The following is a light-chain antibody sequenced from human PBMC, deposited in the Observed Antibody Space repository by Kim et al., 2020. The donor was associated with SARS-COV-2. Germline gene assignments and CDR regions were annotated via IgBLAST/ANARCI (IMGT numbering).Light chain of an antibody. J-gene: IGLJ1*01. CDR3: GADHGSGSNFVYV. V-gene: IGLV9-49*01. CDR1: RGYSNYE. Sequence: TCTLSRGYSNYEVDWYQQRPGKGTRFVMRVGNGGIVGSKGDGIPDRFSVLGSGLNRYLTIKNIQEEDESDYHCGADHGSGSNFVYVFGTGTKVTVL. CDR2: VGNGGIVG.